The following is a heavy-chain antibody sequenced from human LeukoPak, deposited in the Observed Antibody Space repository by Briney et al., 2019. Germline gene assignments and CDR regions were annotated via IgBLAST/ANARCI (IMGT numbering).Heavy chain of an antibody. Sequence: SETLPLTCAVYGGSFSGYYWSWIRQPPGKGLEWIGEINHSGSTNYNPSLKSRVTISVDTSKNQFSLKLSSVTAADTAVYYCARGTRIAVAHWYFDLWGRGTLVTVSS. CDR2: INHSGST. D-gene: IGHD6-19*01. CDR1: GGSFSGYY. CDR3: ARGTRIAVAHWYFDL. V-gene: IGHV4-34*01. J-gene: IGHJ2*01.